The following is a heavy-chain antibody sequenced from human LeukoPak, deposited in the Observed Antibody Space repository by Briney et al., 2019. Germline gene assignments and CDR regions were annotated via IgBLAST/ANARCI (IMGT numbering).Heavy chain of an antibody. CDR1: GFTFDDYG. Sequence: GGSLRLSCAASGFTFDDYGMSWVRQAPGKGLEWDSGINWNGGSTGYADSAKGRFTISRDNAKNSLYLQMNSLRAEDTALYYYARATKPRGYSYGYEDYWGQGTLVTVSS. J-gene: IGHJ4*02. CDR2: INWNGGST. D-gene: IGHD5-18*01. CDR3: ARATKPRGYSYGYEDY. V-gene: IGHV3-20*04.